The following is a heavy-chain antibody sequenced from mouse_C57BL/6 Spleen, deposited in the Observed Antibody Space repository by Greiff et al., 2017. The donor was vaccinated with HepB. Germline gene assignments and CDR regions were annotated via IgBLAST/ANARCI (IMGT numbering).Heavy chain of an antibody. V-gene: IGHV1-55*01. Sequence: VQLQEPGAGLVKPGASVKMSCEASGFTFSDYWIPWVRQRPGQGLEWVGDIYHGSGSTNYNEKFKSQVTLSVDTSSNTTYMQLSSLTSEDSAVYYCARWVYGKYRGYFDGWGTGTT. D-gene: IGHD2-1*01. J-gene: IGHJ1*03. CDR1: GFTFSDYW. CDR2: IYHGSGST. CDR3: ARWVYGKYRGYFDG.